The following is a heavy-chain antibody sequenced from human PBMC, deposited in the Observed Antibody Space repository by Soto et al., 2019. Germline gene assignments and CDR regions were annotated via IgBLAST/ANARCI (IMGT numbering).Heavy chain of an antibody. Sequence: SETLSLTCTVSGGSISSGGYYWSWIRQHPGKGLEWVGYIYYSGSTYYNPSLKSRVTISVDTSKNQFSLKLSSVTAADTAVYYCARRPISYYGMDVWGQGTTVTVSS. CDR2: IYYSGST. CDR3: ARRPISYYGMDV. J-gene: IGHJ6*02. V-gene: IGHV4-31*03. CDR1: GGSISSGGYY. D-gene: IGHD2-21*01.